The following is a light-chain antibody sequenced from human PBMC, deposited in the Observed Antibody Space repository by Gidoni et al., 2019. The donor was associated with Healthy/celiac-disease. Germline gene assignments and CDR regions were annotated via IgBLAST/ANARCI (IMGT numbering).Light chain of an antibody. CDR2: GAS. CDR3: QQYGSSPWT. Sequence: EIVLTQSPGTLSLSPGERATLSCRASQSISNSYLAWYQQKPGQAPRLLIDGASSRATGIPDRFSGSGSGTDFTLTISRLEPEDFAVYYCQQYGSSPWTFXQXTKVQIK. J-gene: IGKJ1*01. V-gene: IGKV3-20*01. CDR1: QSISNSY.